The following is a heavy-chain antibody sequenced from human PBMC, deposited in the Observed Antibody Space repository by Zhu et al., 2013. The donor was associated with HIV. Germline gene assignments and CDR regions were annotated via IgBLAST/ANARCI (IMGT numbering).Heavy chain of an antibody. V-gene: IGHV1-46*01. CDR1: GYTFTSYY. J-gene: IGHJ6*02. CDR3: ATLGETYYYDSSGSARRVEYSYDGMDV. CDR2: INPSGGST. Sequence: QVQLVQSGAEVKKPGASVKVSCKASGYTFTSYYMHWVRQAPGQGLEWMGIINPSGGSTSYAQKFQGRVTMTRDTSTSTVYMELSSLRSEDTAVYYCATLGETYYYDSSGSARRVEYSYDGMDVWGQGTTVTVSS. D-gene: IGHD3-22*01.